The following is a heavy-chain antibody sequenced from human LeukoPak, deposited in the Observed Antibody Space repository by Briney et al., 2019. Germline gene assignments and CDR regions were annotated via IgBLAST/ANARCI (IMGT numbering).Heavy chain of an antibody. J-gene: IGHJ4*02. V-gene: IGHV3-30*03. CDR3: ARDRGYTYGHPLDY. CDR1: GFTFSSYG. CDR2: ISYDGSNK. Sequence: GGSLRLSCAASGFTFSSYGMHWVRQAPGKGLEWVAVISYDGSNKYYADSVKGRFTISRDNSKNTLYLQTDSLRDEDTAVYYCARDRGYTYGHPLDYWGQGTLVTVSS. D-gene: IGHD5-18*01.